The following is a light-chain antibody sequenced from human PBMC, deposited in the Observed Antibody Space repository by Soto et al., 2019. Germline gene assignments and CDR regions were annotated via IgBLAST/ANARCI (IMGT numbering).Light chain of an antibody. CDR1: QSISSW. J-gene: IGKJ1*01. CDR2: KAS. Sequence: DIQMTQSPSTLSASVGDRVTITCRASQSISSWLAWYQQKPGRAPKLLIYKASSLESGVPSRFSGSGSGTEFTLTISSLQPDDFATYYCQQYNSQWTF. V-gene: IGKV1-5*03. CDR3: QQYNSQWT.